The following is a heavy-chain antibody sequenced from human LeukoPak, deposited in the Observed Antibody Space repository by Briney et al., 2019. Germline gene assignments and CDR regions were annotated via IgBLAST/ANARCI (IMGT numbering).Heavy chain of an antibody. D-gene: IGHD6-13*01. CDR3: ARDRVAAAGTTFVDY. CDR1: GFTFSSYW. J-gene: IGHJ4*02. CDR2: ISSSGSTI. Sequence: GGSLRLSCAASGFTFSSYWMSWVRQAPGKGLEWVSYISSSGSTIYYADSVKGRFTISRDNAKNSLYLQMNSLRAEDTAVYYCARDRVAAAGTTFVDYWGQGTLVTVSS. V-gene: IGHV3-48*04.